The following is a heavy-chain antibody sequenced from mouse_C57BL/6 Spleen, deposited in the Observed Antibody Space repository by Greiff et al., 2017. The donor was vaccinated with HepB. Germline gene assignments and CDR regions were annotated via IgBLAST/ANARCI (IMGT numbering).Heavy chain of an antibody. V-gene: IGHV1-50*01. J-gene: IGHJ2*01. CDR3: ATSDFDY. Sequence: QVQLKQPGAELVKPGTSVKLSCKASGYTFTSYWMQWVKQRPGQGLEWIGEIDPSDSYTNYNQKFKGKATLTVDTSSSTAYMQLSSRTSEDSAVYYCATSDFDYWGQGTTLTVSS. CDR1: GYTFTSYW. CDR2: IDPSDSYT.